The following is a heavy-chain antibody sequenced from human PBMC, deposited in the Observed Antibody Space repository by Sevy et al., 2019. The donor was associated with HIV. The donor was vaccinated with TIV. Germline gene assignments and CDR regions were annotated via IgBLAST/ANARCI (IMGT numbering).Heavy chain of an antibody. V-gene: IGHV3-21*01. D-gene: IGHD3-22*01. J-gene: IGHJ3*02. CDR3: AREGGYYDSPDI. CDR2: LSFGCGEI. CDR1: GFTFSKYS. Sequence: GGSLRLSCAASGFTFSKYSMSWVRQPPGKGLEWVSTLSFGCGEINYADSVKGRFTISRDNAKNSLYLQMNSLRAEDTAVYYCAREGGYYDSPDIWGQGTMVTVSS.